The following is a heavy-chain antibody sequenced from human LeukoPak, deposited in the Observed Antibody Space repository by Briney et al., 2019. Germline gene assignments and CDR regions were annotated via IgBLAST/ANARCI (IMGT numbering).Heavy chain of an antibody. Sequence: SETLSLTCTVSGGSISSSSYYWGWIRQPPGKGLEWIGSIYYSGSTYYNPSLKSRVNISVDTSKNQFSLKLSSVTAADTAVYYCARDDFWSGYYRDYYDSSGYGLGGFWGQGTLVTVSS. J-gene: IGHJ4*02. V-gene: IGHV4-39*02. CDR1: GGSISSSSYY. CDR3: ARDDFWSGYYRDYYDSSGYGLGGF. D-gene: IGHD3-22*01. CDR2: IYYSGST.